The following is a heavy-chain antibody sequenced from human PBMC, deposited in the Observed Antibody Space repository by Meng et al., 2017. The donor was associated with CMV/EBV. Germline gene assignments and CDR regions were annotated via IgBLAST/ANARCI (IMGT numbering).Heavy chain of an antibody. Sequence: GESLKISCAASGFTFSSYSMNWVRQAPGKGLEWVSSISSSSSYIYYADSVKGRFTISRDNAKNSLYLQMNSLRAEDTAVYYCARDEYDFWSGKNWGWDCYYYGMDVWGQGTTVTVSS. CDR3: ARDEYDFWSGKNWGWDCYYYGMDV. CDR1: GFTFSSYS. V-gene: IGHV3-21*01. J-gene: IGHJ6*02. D-gene: IGHD3-3*01. CDR2: ISSSSSYI.